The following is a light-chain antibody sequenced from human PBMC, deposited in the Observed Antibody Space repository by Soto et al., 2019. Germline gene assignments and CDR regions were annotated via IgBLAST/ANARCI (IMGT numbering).Light chain of an antibody. J-gene: IGKJ2*01. V-gene: IGKV1-39*01. CDR3: QHSYTAPPFT. Sequence: DIQMTQSPSSLSASVGASVTITCRASQNIYNYLNWYQQKPGKAPRFLIYAASTLHSGVPSRFTGSGSGTDLSLTINCLQPEDFATYYCQHSYTAPPFTFGQGTRLEI. CDR2: AAS. CDR1: QNIYNY.